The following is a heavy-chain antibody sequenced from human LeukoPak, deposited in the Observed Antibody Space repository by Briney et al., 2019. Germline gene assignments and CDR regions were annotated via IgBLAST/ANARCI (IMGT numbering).Heavy chain of an antibody. CDR1: GGSISSGGYS. Sequence: SETLSLTCTVSGGSISSGGYSWSWIRQPPGKGLEWIGSIYHSGSTYYNPSLKSRVTISVDTSKNQFSLKLSSVTAADTAVYYCARTIDTTMIVVAYYFDYWGQGTLVTVSS. V-gene: IGHV4-39*07. CDR3: ARTIDTTMIVVAYYFDY. CDR2: IYHSGST. D-gene: IGHD3-22*01. J-gene: IGHJ4*02.